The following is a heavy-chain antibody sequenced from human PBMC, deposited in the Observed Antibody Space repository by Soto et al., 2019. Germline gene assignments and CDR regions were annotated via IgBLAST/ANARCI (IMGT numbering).Heavy chain of an antibody. CDR3: AGTTSYQWYYMDV. Sequence: QVQLQESGPGLVKPSQTLSLTCAISGDSVSSNSAAWNWIRQSPSRGLEWLGRTYYRSRWYTDYAVPVTSRITVNPDTSKTPFSLQLTSVTPEDTAVYYCAGTTSYQWYYMDVWGKGTTVTVSS. V-gene: IGHV6-1*01. CDR2: TYYRSRWYT. CDR1: GDSVSSNSAA. D-gene: IGHD1-7*01. J-gene: IGHJ6*03.